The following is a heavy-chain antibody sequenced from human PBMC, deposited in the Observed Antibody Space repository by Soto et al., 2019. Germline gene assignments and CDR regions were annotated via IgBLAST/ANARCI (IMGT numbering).Heavy chain of an antibody. CDR3: AKAPFRRPYYFYGMDV. D-gene: IGHD3-10*01. CDR1: GFTFSYFV. Sequence: PGGSLRLSCVASGFTFSYFVMHGGRQGPGKGLEWLAVISEDAETDFHADSVKGRFTVSRDNFKETLYLQMNSLTTDDSGVYFCAKAPFRRPYYFYGMDVWGQGTTVTVSS. CDR2: ISEDAETD. J-gene: IGHJ6*02. V-gene: IGHV3-30*18.